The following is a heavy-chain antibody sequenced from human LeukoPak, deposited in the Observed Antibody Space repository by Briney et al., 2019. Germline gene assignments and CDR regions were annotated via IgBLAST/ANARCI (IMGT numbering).Heavy chain of an antibody. CDR2: MNPNSGNT. V-gene: IGHV1-8*03. J-gene: IGHJ5*02. Sequence: ASVKVSCKASGYTFSMYDINWVRQATGQGPEWMGWMNPNSGNTGYAQKFQGRVTLTRNTSISTAYMELSSLRSEDTAVYYCARAILQSITIFGVVGPFDPWGQGTPVTVSS. CDR1: GYTFSMYD. D-gene: IGHD3-3*01. CDR3: ARAILQSITIFGVVGPFDP.